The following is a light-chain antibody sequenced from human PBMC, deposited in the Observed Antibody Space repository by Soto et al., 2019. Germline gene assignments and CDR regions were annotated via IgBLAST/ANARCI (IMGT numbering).Light chain of an antibody. CDR2: EVS. CDR3: SSYTTSYTVV. V-gene: IGLV2-14*01. J-gene: IGLJ2*01. Sequence: QSALTQPASVSGSPGQSITISCIGTSSDVGVYNYVSWYQQHPGKAPKLMIYEVSNRPSGVSNRLSGSKSDTTASLTISGLQAEDEADYYCSSYTTSYTVVFGGGTKVTVL. CDR1: SSDVGVYNY.